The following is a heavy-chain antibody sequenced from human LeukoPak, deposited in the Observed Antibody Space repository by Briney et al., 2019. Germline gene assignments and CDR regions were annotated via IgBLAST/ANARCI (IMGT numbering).Heavy chain of an antibody. Sequence: GGSLRLSCAASGFTFSSYWMSWVRQAPGKGLEWVANIKQDGTEKNYVDSVKGRFTISRDNAKNSLYLQMNSLRVDDTAVYYCARDPNGDYIGAFEIWGQGTMVTVSS. J-gene: IGHJ3*02. CDR2: IKQDGTEK. CDR3: ARDPNGDYIGAFEI. V-gene: IGHV3-7*03. D-gene: IGHD4-17*01. CDR1: GFTFSSYW.